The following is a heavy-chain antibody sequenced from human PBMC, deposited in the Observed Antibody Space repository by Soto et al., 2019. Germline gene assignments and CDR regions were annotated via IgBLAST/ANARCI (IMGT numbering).Heavy chain of an antibody. J-gene: IGHJ3*01. CDR1: GFIFSSYA. CDR3: TREYGIGGAVFDF. D-gene: IGHD2-15*01. Sequence: QVQLVESGGGVVQPGRSLRLSCAASGFIFSSYAMHWVRQAPGKGLEWVAVISYDGSNKYYADSVKGRLTISRDNSKNTLYVQMNSLRVEDTAVYYCTREYGIGGAVFDFWGQGTMVTVSS. V-gene: IGHV3-30-3*01. CDR2: ISYDGSNK.